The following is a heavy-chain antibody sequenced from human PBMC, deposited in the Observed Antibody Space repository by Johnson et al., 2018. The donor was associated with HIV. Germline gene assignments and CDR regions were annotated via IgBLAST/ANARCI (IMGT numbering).Heavy chain of an antibody. V-gene: IGHV3-20*04. Sequence: VLLVESGGGVVRPGGSLRLSCTTSEFIFDDYGMSWVRQAPGKGLEWVSGINWNGGSTDYADSVKGRFPIARDNAKNSLFLQMNSLRAEDTALYSCARVGVDDAFDIWGQGTMVTVSS. CDR3: ARVGVDDAFDI. CDR1: EFIFDDYG. CDR2: INWNGGST. D-gene: IGHD2-15*01. J-gene: IGHJ3*02.